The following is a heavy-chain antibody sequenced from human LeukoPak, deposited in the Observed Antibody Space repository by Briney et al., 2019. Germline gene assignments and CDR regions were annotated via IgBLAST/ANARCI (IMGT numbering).Heavy chain of an antibody. Sequence: PSETLSLTCNVSGVSISSSSYYWGWIRQPPGKGLEWIGSIYSSGSTYYNSSLKSQASISIDTSKNQFSLKLTSVAAADTAVYYCARQTGSGLFILPGGQGTLVTVSS. CDR2: IYSSGST. D-gene: IGHD3/OR15-3a*01. CDR3: ARQTGSGLFILP. V-gene: IGHV4-39*01. CDR1: GVSISSSSYY. J-gene: IGHJ4*02.